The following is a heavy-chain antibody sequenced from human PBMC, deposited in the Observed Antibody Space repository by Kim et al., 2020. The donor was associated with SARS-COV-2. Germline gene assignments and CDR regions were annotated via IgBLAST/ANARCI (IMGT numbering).Heavy chain of an antibody. CDR2: IYNRESR. J-gene: IGHJ5*02. V-gene: IGHV4-59*13. Sequence: SETLSLTCTVTGGSINSDYWSWIRQPPGKEPEWIAYIYNRESRNYNPSLKSRVSISVDTSKNQFSLQLSSVTAADTAVYYCASGPPGKSWGQGILVTVSS. D-gene: IGHD6-13*01. CDR1: GGSINSDY. CDR3: ASGPPGKS.